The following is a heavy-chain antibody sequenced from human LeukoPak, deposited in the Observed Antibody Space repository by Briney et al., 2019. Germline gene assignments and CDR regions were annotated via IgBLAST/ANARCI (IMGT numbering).Heavy chain of an antibody. Sequence: GGSLRLSCDASGFTFSSYGMNWVRQAPGEGLEWVSGVTSGGSTYYADSVKGRFTISRDNSKNTLYLQMNSLRAEDTAVYYCARDPYYYDSSGYYGGEGYWGQGTLVTVSS. CDR2: VTSGGST. V-gene: IGHV3-66*01. J-gene: IGHJ4*02. CDR3: ARDPYYYDSSGYYGGEGY. CDR1: GFTFSSYG. D-gene: IGHD3-22*01.